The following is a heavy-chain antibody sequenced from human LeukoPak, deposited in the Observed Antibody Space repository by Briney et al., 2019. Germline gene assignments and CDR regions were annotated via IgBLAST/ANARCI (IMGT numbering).Heavy chain of an antibody. CDR2: IYDSGST. CDR1: GGSIRSSYYY. CDR3: ARGSSSSSWYFDY. D-gene: IGHD6-13*01. Sequence: SETLSLTCTVSGGSIRSSYYYWGWIRRPPGKGLEWIGSIYDSGSTYYNLSLKSRVTISVDTSKNQFSLKLNSVTAADTAVYYCARGSSSSSWYFDYWGQGTLVTVSS. J-gene: IGHJ4*02. V-gene: IGHV4-39*01.